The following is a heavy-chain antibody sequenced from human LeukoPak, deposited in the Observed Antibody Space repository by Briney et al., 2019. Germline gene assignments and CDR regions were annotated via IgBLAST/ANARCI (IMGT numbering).Heavy chain of an antibody. V-gene: IGHV4-39*01. J-gene: IGHJ4*02. D-gene: IGHD3-10*01. Sequence: SETLSLTCTVSGGSISSSSYYWGWIRQPPGKGLEWIGSIYYSGSTHYNPSLKSRVTISVDTSKNQFSLKLSSVTAADTAVYYCARHVGNSGSGSYLTYFDYWGQGTLVTVSS. CDR1: GGSISSSSYY. CDR2: IYYSGST. CDR3: ARHVGNSGSGSYLTYFDY.